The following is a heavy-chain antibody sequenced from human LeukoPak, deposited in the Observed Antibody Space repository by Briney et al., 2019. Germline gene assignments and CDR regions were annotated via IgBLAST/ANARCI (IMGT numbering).Heavy chain of an antibody. J-gene: IGHJ3*02. CDR3: ARGPYSYDSSGAFDI. Sequence: SETLSLTCSYSISSGYYWGWIRQPPGKGLEWIGRIYTSGSTNYNPSLKSRVTISVDTSKNQFSLKLSSVTAADTAVYFCARGPYSYDSSGAFDIWGQGTMVTVSS. CDR1: YSISSGYY. CDR2: IYTSGST. V-gene: IGHV4-38-2*02. D-gene: IGHD3-22*01.